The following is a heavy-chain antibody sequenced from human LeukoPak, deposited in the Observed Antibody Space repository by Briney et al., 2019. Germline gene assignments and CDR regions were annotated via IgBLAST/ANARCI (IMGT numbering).Heavy chain of an antibody. V-gene: IGHV3-49*04. CDR2: IRSKTYGGTT. CDR1: GFTFGDHA. Sequence: GGSLRLSCTASGFTFGDHAMSWVRQAPGKGLEWVGFIRSKTYGGTTEYAASVKGRFTISRDDSKSIAYLQTNSLKTEDTAVYYCTRGPTQQWLYYGMDVWGQGTTVTVSS. D-gene: IGHD5-18*01. CDR3: TRGPTQQWLYYGMDV. J-gene: IGHJ6*02.